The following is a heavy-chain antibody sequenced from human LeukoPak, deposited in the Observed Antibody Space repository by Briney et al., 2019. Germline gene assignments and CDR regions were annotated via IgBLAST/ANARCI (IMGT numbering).Heavy chain of an antibody. V-gene: IGHV4-34*01. CDR3: ASRPSYYDFWSGPSRYNWFDP. Sequence: SETLSLTCAVYGGSFSGYYWSWIRQPPGKGLGWIGEISHSGSTNYNPSLKSRVTISVDTSKNQFSLKLSSVTAADTAVYYCASRPSYYDFWSGPSRYNWFDPWGQGTLVTVSS. CDR2: ISHSGST. J-gene: IGHJ5*02. CDR1: GGSFSGYY. D-gene: IGHD3-3*01.